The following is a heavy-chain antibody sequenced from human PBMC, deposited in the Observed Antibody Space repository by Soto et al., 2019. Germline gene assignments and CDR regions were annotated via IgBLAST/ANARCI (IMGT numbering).Heavy chain of an antibody. CDR2: ISGSGNTI. D-gene: IGHD2-2*03. CDR3: AKVGYDTFGYYLRSFDC. CDR1: GFTFSTNA. V-gene: IGHV3-23*01. Sequence: QPVGSLRLSCATSGFTFSTNAMGWVRQAPGMGLEFVSLISGSGNTIYYADSVKGRFTISRDNSMNTVSLQMNSLRAEDTAVYYCAKVGYDTFGYYLRSFDCWGQGTLVTVSS. J-gene: IGHJ4*02.